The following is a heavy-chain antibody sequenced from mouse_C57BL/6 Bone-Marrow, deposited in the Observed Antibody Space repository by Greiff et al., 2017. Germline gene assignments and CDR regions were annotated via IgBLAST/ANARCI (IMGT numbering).Heavy chain of an antibody. CDR2: INPGSGGT. V-gene: IGHV1-54*01. Sequence: QVQLKESGAELVRPGTSVKVSCKASGYAFTNYLIEWVKQRPGQGLEWIGVINPGSGGTNYNEKFKGKATLTAAKSSSTAYMQLSSLTSEDSAVYSCARNRRRTWFDYWGQGTLVTVSA. D-gene: IGHD2-14*01. J-gene: IGHJ3*01. CDR3: ARNRRRTWFDY. CDR1: GYAFTNYL.